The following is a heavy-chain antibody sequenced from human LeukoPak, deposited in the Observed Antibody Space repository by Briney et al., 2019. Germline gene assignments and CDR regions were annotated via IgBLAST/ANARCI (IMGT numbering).Heavy chain of an antibody. CDR3: ARRDLRSPFDY. D-gene: IGHD4-17*01. CDR1: GGSISSYY. Sequence: SETLSLTCTVSGGSISSYYWNWIRQPPGKGLEWIGYIYYSGSTNYNPSLKSRVTISVGTSKNQFSLKLSSVTAADTAVYYCARRDLRSPFDYWGQGTLVTVSS. J-gene: IGHJ4*02. V-gene: IGHV4-59*08. CDR2: IYYSGST.